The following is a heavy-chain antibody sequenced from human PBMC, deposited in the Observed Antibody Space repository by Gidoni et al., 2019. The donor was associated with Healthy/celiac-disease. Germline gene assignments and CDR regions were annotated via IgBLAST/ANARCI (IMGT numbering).Heavy chain of an antibody. Sequence: QITLKESGPTLVKPTQTLTLTCTFSGFSLSTSGVGVGWIRQPPGKALEWLALIYWDDDKRYSPSLKSRLTITKDTSKNQVVLTMTNMDPVDTATYYCAHSSSHDSSGYYYSARKSDFDYWGQGTLVTVSS. CDR2: IYWDDDK. D-gene: IGHD3-22*01. CDR3: AHSSSHDSSGYYYSARKSDFDY. CDR1: GFSLSTSGVG. V-gene: IGHV2-5*02. J-gene: IGHJ4*02.